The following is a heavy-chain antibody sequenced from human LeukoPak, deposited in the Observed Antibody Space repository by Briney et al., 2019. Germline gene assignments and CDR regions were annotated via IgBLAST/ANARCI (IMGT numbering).Heavy chain of an antibody. CDR1: GGSFSGYY. CDR3: VRRPLHCSGGSCYSSSYFDY. J-gene: IGHJ4*02. CDR2: INHSGST. D-gene: IGHD2-15*01. V-gene: IGHV4-34*01. Sequence: SETLSLTCAVYGGSFSGYYWSWIRQPPGKGLEWIGEINHSGSTNYNPSLKSRVTISVDTSKNQFSLKLSSVTAADTAVYYCVRRPLHCSGGSCYSSSYFDYWGQGTLVTVSS.